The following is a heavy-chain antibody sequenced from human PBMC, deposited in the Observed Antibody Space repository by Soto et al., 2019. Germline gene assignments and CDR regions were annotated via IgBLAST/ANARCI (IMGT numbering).Heavy chain of an antibody. V-gene: IGHV3-48*02. Sequence: GGSLRLSCAASGFTFSSYSMNWVRQAPGKGLEWVSYISSSSSTIYYADSVKGRFTISRDNAKNSLYLQMNSLRDEDTAVYYCARDYKYYDFWSGYGYYYYYMDVWGKGTTVTVSS. CDR1: GFTFSSYS. CDR3: ARDYKYYDFWSGYGYYYYYMDV. D-gene: IGHD3-3*01. J-gene: IGHJ6*03. CDR2: ISSSSSTI.